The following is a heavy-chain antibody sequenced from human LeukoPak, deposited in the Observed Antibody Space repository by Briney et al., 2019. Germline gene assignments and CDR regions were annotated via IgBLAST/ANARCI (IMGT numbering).Heavy chain of an antibody. V-gene: IGHV3-48*02. CDR2: ISSSSSTI. D-gene: IGHD6-13*01. CDR3: ERGRGYSRRWSKWFDP. CDR1: GFTFSSYS. Sequence: GGSLRLSCAASGFTFSSYSMHWVRQAPGKGLEWVSYISSSSSTIYYADSVKGRFTISRDNAKNSLYLQLNSLRDEDTAVYYCERGRGYSRRWSKWFDPWGQGTLVTVSS. J-gene: IGHJ5*02.